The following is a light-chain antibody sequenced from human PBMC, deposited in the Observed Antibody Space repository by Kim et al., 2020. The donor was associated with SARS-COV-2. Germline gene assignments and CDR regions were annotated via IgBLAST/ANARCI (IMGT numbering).Light chain of an antibody. CDR3: QQYYYIPRT. CDR2: WAS. CDR1: QSVLKSSNNKNY. J-gene: IGKJ1*01. Sequence: ASINCKSSQSVLKSSNNKNYLARDQQQPGQPPMVVISWASTRESGVPDRISGSGSGTDFTLTISSLQAEDVAVYYSQQYYYIPRTFGQGTKVDIK. V-gene: IGKV4-1*01.